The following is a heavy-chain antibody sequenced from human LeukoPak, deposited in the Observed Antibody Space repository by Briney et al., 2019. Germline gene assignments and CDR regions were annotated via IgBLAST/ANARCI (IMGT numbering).Heavy chain of an antibody. CDR2: IYTGGTT. J-gene: IGHJ4*02. Sequence: SETLSLTCTASGGSTSSYFWSWIRQSAGKGLEWIGRIYTGGTTNSNPSLKSRVTMSIDTSKNQFTLQLISVTDADMAVYYCVKSQGIIAHYFDYWGQGTLVTVSS. CDR3: VKSQGIIAHYFDY. V-gene: IGHV4-4*07. D-gene: IGHD2-21*01. CDR1: GGSTSSYF.